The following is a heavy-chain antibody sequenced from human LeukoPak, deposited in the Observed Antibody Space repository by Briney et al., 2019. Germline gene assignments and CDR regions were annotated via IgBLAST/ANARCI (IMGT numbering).Heavy chain of an antibody. CDR2: ISGSGGST. CDR1: GFTFSSYA. J-gene: IGHJ4*02. CDR3: AKSPGFTVVTNFDY. Sequence: PGGSLRLSCAASGFTFSSYAMSWVRQAPGKGLEWVSAISGSGGSTYYADSVKGRFTISRDNSKNTLYLQMNSMRAEDMAVYYCAKSPGFTVVTNFDYWGQGTLVTVSS. D-gene: IGHD4-23*01. V-gene: IGHV3-23*01.